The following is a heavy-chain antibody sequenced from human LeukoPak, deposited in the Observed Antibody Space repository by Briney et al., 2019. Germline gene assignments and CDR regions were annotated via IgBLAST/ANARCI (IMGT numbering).Heavy chain of an antibody. CDR2: IYTSGST. CDR1: GGSISSYY. V-gene: IGHV4-4*07. Sequence: SETLSLTCTVSGGSISSYYWSRIRQPAGKGLEWIGRIYTSGSTNYNPSLKSRVTMSVDTSKNQFSLKLSSVTAADTAVYYCARESIAVAGTRAGVDPWGQGTLVTVSS. J-gene: IGHJ5*02. CDR3: ARESIAVAGTRAGVDP. D-gene: IGHD6-19*01.